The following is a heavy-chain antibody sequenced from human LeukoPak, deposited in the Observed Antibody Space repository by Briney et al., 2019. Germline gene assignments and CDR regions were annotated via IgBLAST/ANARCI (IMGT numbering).Heavy chain of an antibody. Sequence: GESLKISCEGSGYIFTSYWIGWVRQMPGKGLEWMGIIYPGDSDTRYSPSFQGQVTISADKSISTAYLQWSSLKASDTAMYYCARHPYCSSTSCYEDYYYGMDVWGQGTTVTVSS. CDR3: ARHPYCSSTSCYEDYYYGMDV. J-gene: IGHJ6*02. D-gene: IGHD2-2*01. V-gene: IGHV5-51*01. CDR2: IYPGDSDT. CDR1: GYIFTSYW.